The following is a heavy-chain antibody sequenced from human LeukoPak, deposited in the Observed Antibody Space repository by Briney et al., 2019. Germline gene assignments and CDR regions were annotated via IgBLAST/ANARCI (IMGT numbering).Heavy chain of an antibody. D-gene: IGHD6-6*01. CDR2: IYSSGST. CDR1: GGSISSYY. Sequence: PSETLSLTCTVSGGSISSYYWSWIRQPPGKGLEWIGYIYSSGSTNYSPSLKSRVTISVDTSKNQFSLRLSSVTAAGTAVYCCARLYSSSLGRVFDYWGQGTLVTVSS. V-gene: IGHV4-59*01. J-gene: IGHJ4*02. CDR3: ARLYSSSLGRVFDY.